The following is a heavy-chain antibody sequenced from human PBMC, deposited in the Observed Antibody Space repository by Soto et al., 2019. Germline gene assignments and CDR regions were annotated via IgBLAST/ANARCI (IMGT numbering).Heavy chain of an antibody. D-gene: IGHD6-13*01. CDR2: ISGSGGST. CDR1: GFTFSSYA. V-gene: IGHV3-23*01. Sequence: EVQLLESGGGLVQPGGSLRLSCAASGFTFSSYAMSWVRQAPGKGLEWVSVISGSGGSTYYADSVKGRFTISRDNSKNPLALQMSSLRAEDTGVYYCAKRAAGTSFDYWGQGTLVTVSS. CDR3: AKRAAGTSFDY. J-gene: IGHJ4*02.